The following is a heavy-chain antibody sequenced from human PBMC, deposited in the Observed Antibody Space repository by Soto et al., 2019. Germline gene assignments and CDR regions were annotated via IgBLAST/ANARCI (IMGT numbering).Heavy chain of an antibody. CDR1: GGSISSYY. CDR3: ARGSSWNPVYDY. V-gene: IGHV4-59*01. D-gene: IGHD6-13*01. CDR2: IYYSGST. Sequence: LETLSLTCTVAGGSISSYYWSWIRQPPGKGLEWIGYIYYSGSTNYNPSLKSRVTISVDTSKNQFSLKLSSVTAVDTAVYYCARGSSWNPVYDYWGQGTLVTVSS. J-gene: IGHJ4*02.